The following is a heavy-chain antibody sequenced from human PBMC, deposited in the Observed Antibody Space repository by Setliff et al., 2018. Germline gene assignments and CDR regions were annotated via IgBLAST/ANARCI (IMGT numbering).Heavy chain of an antibody. D-gene: IGHD2-8*02. CDR3: ARAPQYTNYWYALSWFDP. CDR2: IYTSGIT. Sequence: LSLTCTVSGGSISGDSWSWIRQPPGRGLEYIGYIYTSGITNYNPSLKSRVTISLDTSKNQFSLKLASMTAADTAIYYCARAPQYTNYWYALSWFDPWGQGTLVTVSS. J-gene: IGHJ5*02. V-gene: IGHV4-4*08. CDR1: GGSISGDS.